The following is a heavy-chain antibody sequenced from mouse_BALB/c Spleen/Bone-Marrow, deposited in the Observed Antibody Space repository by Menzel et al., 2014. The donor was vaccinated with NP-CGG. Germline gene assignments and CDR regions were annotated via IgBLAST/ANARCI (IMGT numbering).Heavy chain of an antibody. CDR1: GYTFTSYY. CDR2: INPSNGGT. CDR3: TRSTMITYFDY. Sequence: VHLQQSGAELVKPGASVKLSCKAPGYTFTSYYMYWVKQRPGQGLEWIGEINPSNGGTNFNEKFKSKATLTVDKSSSTAYMQLSSLTSEDSAVYYCTRSTMITYFDYWGQGTTLAVST. V-gene: IGHV1S81*02. J-gene: IGHJ2*01. D-gene: IGHD2-4*01.